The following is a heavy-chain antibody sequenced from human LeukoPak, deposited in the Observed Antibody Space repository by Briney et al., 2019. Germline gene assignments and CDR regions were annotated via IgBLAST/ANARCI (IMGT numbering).Heavy chain of an antibody. CDR2: INPNSGAT. CDR1: GYTFTGYY. D-gene: IGHD3-3*01. V-gene: IGHV1-2*02. Sequence: ASLKVSCKDSGYTFTGYYMHWVRQAPGQRLEWMGWINPNSGATNYAQKFQGRVTMTRDTSISTAYMELSRLRSDDTAVYYCARDLPPAGTYYDFWIGYSPSLYYYYGLDVWGQGTTVTVSS. CDR3: ARDLPPAGTYYDFWIGYSPSLYYYYGLDV. J-gene: IGHJ6*02.